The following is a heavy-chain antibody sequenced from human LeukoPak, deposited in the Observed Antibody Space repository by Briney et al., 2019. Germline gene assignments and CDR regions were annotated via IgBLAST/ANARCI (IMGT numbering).Heavy chain of an antibody. V-gene: IGHV3-23*01. CDR1: GFSFNNYA. J-gene: IGHJ4*02. CDR2: ISTTGGST. D-gene: IGHD4-23*01. CDR3: AKDWTTVVTPRGYYFDS. Sequence: PGGSLRLSCAASGFSFNNYAMSWVRQAPGEGLEWVSAISTTGGSTYYADSVKGRFTISRDNSKNTLSLQMDSLRVEDTAVYYYAKDWTTVVTPRGYYFDSWGQGTLVTVSS.